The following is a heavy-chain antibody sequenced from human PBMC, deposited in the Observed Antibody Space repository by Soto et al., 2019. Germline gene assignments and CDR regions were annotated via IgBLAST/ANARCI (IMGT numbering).Heavy chain of an antibody. J-gene: IGHJ4*02. CDR2: IKQDGSEK. Sequence: GSLRLSCAASGFTFSSYWMSWVRQAPGKGLEWVANIKQDGSEKYYVDSVKGRFTISRDNAKNSLYLQMNSLRAEDTAVYYCARGRTYYYDSSGYYYPQALDYWGQGTLVTVSS. CDR1: GFTFSSYW. D-gene: IGHD3-22*01. V-gene: IGHV3-7*01. CDR3: ARGRTYYYDSSGYYYPQALDY.